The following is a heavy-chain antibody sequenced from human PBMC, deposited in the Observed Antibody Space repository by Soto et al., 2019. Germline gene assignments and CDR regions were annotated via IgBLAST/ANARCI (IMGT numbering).Heavy chain of an antibody. CDR3: ARDRGIVLVPAAMDRDQNRTVDGMDV. CDR2: IWYDGSNK. J-gene: IGHJ6*02. Sequence: QVQLVESGGGVVQPGRSLRLSCAASGFTFSSYGMHWVRQAPGKGLEWVAVIWYDGSNKYYADSVKGRFTISRDNSKNTLYLQMNSLRAEDTAVYYCARDRGIVLVPAAMDRDQNRTVDGMDVWGQGTTVTVSS. D-gene: IGHD2-2*01. V-gene: IGHV3-33*01. CDR1: GFTFSSYG.